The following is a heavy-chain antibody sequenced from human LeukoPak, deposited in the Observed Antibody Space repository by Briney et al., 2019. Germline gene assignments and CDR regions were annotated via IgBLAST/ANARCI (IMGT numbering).Heavy chain of an antibody. CDR2: MNPNTGNT. J-gene: IGHJ5*02. Sequence: ASVKVSCKASGYTFTSYDINWVRQATGQGLEWMGWMNPNTGNTGYAQKFQGRVTMTRNTSIRTAYMELSSLRSEDTAVYYCARAPMPRSGSYGGGWFDPWGQGTLVTVSS. CDR3: ARAPMPRSGSYGGGWFDP. D-gene: IGHD1-26*01. V-gene: IGHV1-8*01. CDR1: GYTFTSYD.